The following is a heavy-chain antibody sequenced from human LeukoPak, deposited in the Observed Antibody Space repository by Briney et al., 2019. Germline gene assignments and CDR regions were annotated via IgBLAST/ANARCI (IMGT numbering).Heavy chain of an antibody. Sequence: SETLSLTCTVSGGSVSSGSYYWSWIRQPPGRGLEWIGYIYYSGSTNYNPSLKSRVTLSVDTSKNQFSLKLSSVTAADTAVYYCARDLTPIVGATYFDYWGQGTLVTVSS. CDR3: ARDLTPIVGATYFDY. V-gene: IGHV4-61*01. D-gene: IGHD1-26*01. CDR2: IYYSGST. J-gene: IGHJ4*02. CDR1: GGSVSSGSYY.